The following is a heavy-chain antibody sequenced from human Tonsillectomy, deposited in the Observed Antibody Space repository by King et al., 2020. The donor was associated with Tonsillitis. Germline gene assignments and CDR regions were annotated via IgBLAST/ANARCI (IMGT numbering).Heavy chain of an antibody. CDR3: AREGIDYYDSSGYYRVDAFDI. CDR1: GFTFSSYE. CDR2: IISSGSTI. D-gene: IGHD3-22*01. J-gene: IGHJ3*02. V-gene: IGHV3-48*03. Sequence: VQLVESGGGLVQPGGSLRLSCAASGFTFSSYEMNWVRQAPGKGLEWVSYIISSGSTIYYADSVKGRFTISRENAKNSLYLQMNSLRAEDTAVYYCAREGIDYYDSSGYYRVDAFDIWGQGTMVTVSS.